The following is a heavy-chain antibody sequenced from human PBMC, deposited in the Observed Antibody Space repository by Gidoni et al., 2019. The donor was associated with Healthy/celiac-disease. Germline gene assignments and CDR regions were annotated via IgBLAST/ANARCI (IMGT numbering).Heavy chain of an antibody. V-gene: IGHV4-34*01. CDR1: GGSFSGYY. D-gene: IGHD1-20*01. CDR3: ARKRITLCWFDP. J-gene: IGHJ5*02. CDR2: INHSGST. Sequence: QVQLQQWGAGLLKPSETLSLTCAVYGGSFSGYYWSWIRQPPGKGLEWIGEINHSGSTNYNPSLKSRVTISVDTSKNQFSLKLSSVTAADTAVYYCARKRITLCWFDPWGQGTLVTVSS.